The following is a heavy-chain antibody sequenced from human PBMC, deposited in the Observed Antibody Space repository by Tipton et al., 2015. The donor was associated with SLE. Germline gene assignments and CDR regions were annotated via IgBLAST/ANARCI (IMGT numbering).Heavy chain of an antibody. V-gene: IGHV3-23*01. D-gene: IGHD1-26*01. Sequence: SLRLSCAASGFTFRSYAMSWVRQAPGKGLEWVSGMTGSGGRTYFADSVKGRFTISRDNSKNTLYLQMNSLRAEDTAVYYCAKAKRVGARGNYYYGMDVWGQGTTVTVSS. J-gene: IGHJ6*02. CDR1: GFTFRSYA. CDR3: AKAKRVGARGNYYYGMDV. CDR2: MTGSGGRT.